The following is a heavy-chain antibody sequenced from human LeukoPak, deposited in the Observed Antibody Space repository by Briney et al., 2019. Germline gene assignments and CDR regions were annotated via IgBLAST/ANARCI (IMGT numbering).Heavy chain of an antibody. CDR2: ISGSSSFI. V-gene: IGHV3-21*04. J-gene: IGHJ4*02. D-gene: IGHD1-26*01. Sequence: GGSLRLSCAASGFKFDYFSMNWVRQIPGKGLEWVSSISGSSSFIYYADSVKGRFTISRDNAKNALYLQMDSLRAEDTAVYYCAKVSGSYLEGATFDYWGQGTLVTVSS. CDR1: GFKFDYFS. CDR3: AKVSGSYLEGATFDY.